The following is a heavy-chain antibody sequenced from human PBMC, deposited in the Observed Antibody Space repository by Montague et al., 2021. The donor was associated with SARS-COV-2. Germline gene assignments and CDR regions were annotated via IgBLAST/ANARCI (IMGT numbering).Heavy chain of an antibody. CDR3: ARGSSFTDTVRYDRGYLGP. V-gene: IGHV4-34*01. J-gene: IGHJ5*02. CDR1: GGSFTRFY. CDR2: MSRAGSH. D-gene: IGHD3-10*02. Sequence: SETLSLTCAVSGGSFTRFYWNWIRQPPGKGLEWIGEMSRAGSHNYNPSLKGRVTISLDTSKNQVSLKLTSVTAADTAIYYCARGSSFTDTVRYDRGYLGPWGQGTLVTVSS.